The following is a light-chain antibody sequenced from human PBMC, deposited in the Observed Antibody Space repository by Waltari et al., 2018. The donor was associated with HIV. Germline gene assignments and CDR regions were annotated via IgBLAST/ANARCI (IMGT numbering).Light chain of an antibody. CDR3: LQDYNYPRT. CDR2: GAS. CDR1: QGIRND. Sequence: AIQMTQSPSSLSASIGASVTLSCRASQGIRNDLAGYQQQPGKAPKLLIPGASSLQTGVPSRFSGSGSDTDFTLTIDNLQPEDFATYYCLQDYNYPRTFGQGTRLEIK. V-gene: IGKV1-6*02. J-gene: IGKJ2*01.